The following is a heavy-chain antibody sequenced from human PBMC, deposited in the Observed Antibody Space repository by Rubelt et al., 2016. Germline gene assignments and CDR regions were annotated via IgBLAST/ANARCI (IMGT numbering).Heavy chain of an antibody. D-gene: IGHD3-3*01. CDR1: GGSISSRYY. CDR2: IYYSGST. CDR3: ARGFYYFDY. Sequence: QLHLQESGPGLVKPSETLSLTCTVSGGSISSRYYWGWIRQTPGKGLEWIGYIYYSGSTYYNPSLKSRVTISVDTSKNQFSLKLSSVTAADTAVYYCARGFYYFDYWGQGTLVTVSS. J-gene: IGHJ4*02. V-gene: IGHV4-31*03.